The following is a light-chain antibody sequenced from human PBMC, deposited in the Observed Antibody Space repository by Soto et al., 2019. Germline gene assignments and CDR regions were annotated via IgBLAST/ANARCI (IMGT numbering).Light chain of an antibody. CDR2: ATS. CDR1: QSISSY. Sequence: DIQMTQSPSSLSASVGDRVTITCRASQSISSYLNWYQQKPGKAPKLLIYATSSLQSGVPSRFXGSGSGTDFTLIISSLQPEDFATYYCQQSYSTLPLTFGGGTKVEIK. V-gene: IGKV1-39*01. J-gene: IGKJ4*01. CDR3: QQSYSTLPLT.